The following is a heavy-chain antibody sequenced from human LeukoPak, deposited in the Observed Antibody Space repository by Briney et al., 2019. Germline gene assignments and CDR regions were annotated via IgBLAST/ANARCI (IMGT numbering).Heavy chain of an antibody. D-gene: IGHD3-22*01. V-gene: IGHV1-18*01. CDR2: ISAYNGNT. Sequence: ASVKVSCKASGYTFTSYGISWVRQAPGQGLEWMGWISAYNGNTNYAQKLQGRVTMTTDTSTSTAYMELRSLRSGDTAVYYCARYFGPYYYDSSGYFPGYWGQGTLVTVSS. CDR3: ARYFGPYYYDSSGYFPGY. J-gene: IGHJ4*02. CDR1: GYTFTSYG.